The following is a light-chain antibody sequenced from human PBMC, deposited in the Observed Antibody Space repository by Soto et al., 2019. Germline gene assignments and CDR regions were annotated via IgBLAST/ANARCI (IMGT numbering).Light chain of an antibody. Sequence: QSALTQPASVSGSPGQSITISCTGTSSDVSGYNYVSWYQQHPGKAPKLLIYDVSNRPSGASNRVSGSKSGNTASLTISGLQAEDEADYYCSSYTGSTTLHYVFGTGTKVTVL. CDR1: SSDVSGYNY. V-gene: IGLV2-14*01. CDR3: SSYTGSTTLHYV. CDR2: DVS. J-gene: IGLJ1*01.